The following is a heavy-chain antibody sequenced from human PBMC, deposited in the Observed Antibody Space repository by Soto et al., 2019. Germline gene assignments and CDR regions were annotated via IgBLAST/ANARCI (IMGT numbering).Heavy chain of an antibody. J-gene: IGHJ6*02. CDR3: AKDLRQGASGATVYGMDV. Sequence: QVQLVESGGGDVQPGTSLRLSCVASGFTFTNNGIHWVRQAPGKGLEWVALVSHDGRKTFYADSVKGRLTIYRDNSKRTVYLHMNNLRPEDTAVYQCAKDLRQGASGATVYGMDVWGQGTRVTVSS. CDR2: VSHDGRKT. V-gene: IGHV3-30*18. D-gene: IGHD7-27*01. CDR1: GFTFTNNG.